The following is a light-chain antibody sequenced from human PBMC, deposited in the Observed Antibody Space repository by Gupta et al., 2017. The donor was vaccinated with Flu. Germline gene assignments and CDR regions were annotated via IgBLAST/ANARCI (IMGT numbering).Light chain of an antibody. CDR1: QYINNF. V-gene: IGKV1-39*01. Sequence: DRVTITCRASQYINNFLNWYQQKPGKAPTLLIYAASLLQRGVPSRFSGSGGSGADFTLTITSLQPEDFATYYCQQSYDVTWTFGQGTKV. CDR2: AAS. CDR3: QQSYDVTWT. J-gene: IGKJ1*01.